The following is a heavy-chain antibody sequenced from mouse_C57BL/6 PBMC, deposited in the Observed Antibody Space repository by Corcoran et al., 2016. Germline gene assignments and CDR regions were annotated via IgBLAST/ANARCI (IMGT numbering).Heavy chain of an antibody. D-gene: IGHD2-2*01. CDR3: ARRGYYGYDPYYAMDY. CDR1: GYTFTTYG. J-gene: IGHJ4*01. CDR2: INTYSGVP. Sequence: QIQLVQSGPELKKPGETVKISCTASGYTFTTYGMSWVKQAPGKGLKWMGWINTYSGVPTYADDFKGRFAFSLETSASTAYLQINNLKNEDTATYFCARRGYYGYDPYYAMDYWGQGTSVTVSS. V-gene: IGHV9-3*01.